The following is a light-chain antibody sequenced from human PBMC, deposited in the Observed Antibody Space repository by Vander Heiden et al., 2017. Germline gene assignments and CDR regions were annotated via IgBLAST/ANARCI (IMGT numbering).Light chain of an antibody. Sequence: SYELTQPPSVSVSPGQTARITCSGDALQRQYVYWYQQKPGQAPVLVIYKDSERPSGIPERFSGSSSGTTVTLTISGVQAEGEADYYCQSADSSGTYVVFGGGTKLTVL. CDR3: QSADSSGTYVV. V-gene: IGLV3-25*03. CDR1: ALQRQY. J-gene: IGLJ2*01. CDR2: KDS.